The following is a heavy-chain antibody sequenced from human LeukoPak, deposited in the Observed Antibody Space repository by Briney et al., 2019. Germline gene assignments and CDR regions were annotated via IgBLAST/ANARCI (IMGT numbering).Heavy chain of an antibody. J-gene: IGHJ4*02. CDR2: INPNSGGT. CDR1: GYTFTGYY. Sequence: ASVKVSCKASGYTFTGYYMHWVRPAPGQGLEWMGWINPNSGGTNYAQKFQGWVTMTRDTSISTAYMELSRLRSDDTAVYYCARVDNRDWYYFDYWGQGSLVTVSS. V-gene: IGHV1-2*04. CDR3: ARVDNRDWYYFDY. D-gene: IGHD3/OR15-3a*01.